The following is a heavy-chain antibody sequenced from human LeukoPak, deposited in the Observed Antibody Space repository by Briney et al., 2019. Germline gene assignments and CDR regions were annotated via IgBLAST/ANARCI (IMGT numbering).Heavy chain of an antibody. CDR3: ARDVLRFLEWLLPSGDYYYGMDV. D-gene: IGHD3-3*01. Sequence: ASVKVSCKASGYTFTSYGISWVRQAPGQGLEWMGWSSAYNGNTNYAQKLQGRVTMTTDTSTSTAYMELRSLRSDDTAVYYCARDVLRFLEWLLPSGDYYYGMDVWGQGTTVTVSS. V-gene: IGHV1-18*01. CDR1: GYTFTSYG. CDR2: SSAYNGNT. J-gene: IGHJ6*02.